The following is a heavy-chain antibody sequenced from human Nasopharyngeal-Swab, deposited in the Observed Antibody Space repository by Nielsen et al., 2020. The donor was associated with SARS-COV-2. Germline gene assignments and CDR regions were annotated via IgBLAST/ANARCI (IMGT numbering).Heavy chain of an antibody. D-gene: IGHD3-9*01. J-gene: IGHJ4*01. CDR1: GFTFSTYA. CDR2: ISYDDGSNK. Sequence: SLKISCVASGFTFSTYAIHWVRQAPGKGLEWVALISYDDGSNKYYADSVKGRFTISRDNSKNTLYLQMNTLRAEDTAMYYCARSFAEYDILTGFDYWGQGTLVTVSS. V-gene: IGHV3-30-3*01. CDR3: ARSFAEYDILTGFDY.